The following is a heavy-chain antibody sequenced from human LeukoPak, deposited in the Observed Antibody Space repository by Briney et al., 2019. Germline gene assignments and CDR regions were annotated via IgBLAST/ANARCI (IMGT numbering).Heavy chain of an antibody. CDR3: ARDLGSGSLHY. CDR2: INTGNGDT. CDR1: GYTFTGYY. J-gene: IGHJ4*02. V-gene: IGHV1-3*04. D-gene: IGHD1-26*01. Sequence: ASVKVSCKASGYTFTGYYMHWVRQAPGQRLEWLGWINTGNGDTRYSQTFQGRVTITSYTSASTAYMELSSLRSEDTAVYYCARDLGSGSLHYWGQGTLVTVSS.